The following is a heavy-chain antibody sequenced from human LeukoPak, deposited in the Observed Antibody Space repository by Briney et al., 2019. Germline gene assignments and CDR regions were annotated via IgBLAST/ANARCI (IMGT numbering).Heavy chain of an antibody. D-gene: IGHD5-24*01. V-gene: IGHV3-23*01. Sequence: GGSLRFSCAASGFTFSDYSMSWVRQVPGKGLEWVSGIGRVGYTYLADPVKGRFTISRDNSKNTVYLQMNSLRAEDTAIYYCVKDRPCDGCMPMDAWGQGTTVTVSS. CDR3: VKDRPCDGCMPMDA. CDR1: GFTFSDYS. J-gene: IGHJ6*02. CDR2: IGRVGYT.